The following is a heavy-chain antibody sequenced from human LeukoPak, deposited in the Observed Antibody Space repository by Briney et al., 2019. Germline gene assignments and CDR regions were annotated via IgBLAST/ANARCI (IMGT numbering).Heavy chain of an antibody. V-gene: IGHV3-48*04. CDR1: GFTVSSYS. Sequence: GGSLRLSCAASGFTVSSYSMNWVRQAPGKGLEWVSYISSSSSTIYYADSVKGRFTISRDNARNSLYLQMNSLRAEDTAVYYCARHGQKRDLYDSGSYNAYDIWGPGTMVTVSS. CDR3: ARHGQKRDLYDSGSYNAYDI. CDR2: ISSSSSTI. D-gene: IGHD3-10*01. J-gene: IGHJ3*02.